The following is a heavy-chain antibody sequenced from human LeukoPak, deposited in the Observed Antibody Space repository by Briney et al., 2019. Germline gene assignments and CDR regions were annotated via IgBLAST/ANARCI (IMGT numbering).Heavy chain of an antibody. V-gene: IGHV3-73*01. D-gene: IGHD6-6*01. CDR2: IRSKANSYAT. CDR1: GFTFSGSA. J-gene: IGHJ4*02. Sequence: PGGSLRLSCAASGFTFSGSAMHWVRQASGKGLEWVGRIRSKANSYATAYAASVKGRFTISRDDSKNTAYLQMNSLKTEDTAVYYCTRFEYSSSQGGRGTLVTVPS. CDR3: TRFEYSSSQ.